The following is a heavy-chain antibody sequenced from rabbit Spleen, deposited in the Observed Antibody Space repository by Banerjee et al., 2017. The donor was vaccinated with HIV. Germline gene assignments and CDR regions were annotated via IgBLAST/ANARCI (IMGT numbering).Heavy chain of an antibody. CDR3: ARGDSGGWGDWNL. Sequence: QEQLVESGGGLVQPGGSLKLSCTASGFSFSNKAVMCWVRQAPGKGLEWIACINAITGKAVYASWAKGRFTFSKTSSTTVTLQMTSLSASDTATYFCARGDSGGWGDWNLWGPGTLVTVS. CDR1: GFSFSNKAV. J-gene: IGHJ4*01. D-gene: IGHD4-1*01. CDR2: INAITGKA. V-gene: IGHV1S45*01.